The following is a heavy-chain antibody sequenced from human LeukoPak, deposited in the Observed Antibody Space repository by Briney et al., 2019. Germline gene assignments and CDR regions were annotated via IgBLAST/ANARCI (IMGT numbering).Heavy chain of an antibody. CDR1: GLPFSHSG. CDR3: FGITVTDVPY. D-gene: IGHD1-7*01. CDR2: IRYDGSNK. V-gene: IGHV3-30*02. Sequence: GGSPRLSCAASGLPFSHSGMHWVRQAPGKGLEWVAFIRYDGSNKYYADSVKGRFTISRDNSKNALYLQMNSLRGEDTAVYYCFGITVTDVPYWGQGTLVTVSS. J-gene: IGHJ4*02.